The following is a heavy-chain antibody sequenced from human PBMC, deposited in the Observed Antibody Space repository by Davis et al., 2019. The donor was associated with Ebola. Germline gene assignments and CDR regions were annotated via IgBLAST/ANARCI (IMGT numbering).Heavy chain of an antibody. D-gene: IGHD2-15*01. CDR3: ARRSSGGARIDY. V-gene: IGHV4-39*01. Sequence: SETLSLTCTVSGASISSSTLYYWGWIRQSPGKGLEWIGSIYFSGVTHYNPSLKSRVTISVDTSKNQFSLNVESVTATDTAMYFCARRSSGGARIDYWGQGILVTVSS. J-gene: IGHJ4*02. CDR2: IYFSGVT. CDR1: GASISSSTLYY.